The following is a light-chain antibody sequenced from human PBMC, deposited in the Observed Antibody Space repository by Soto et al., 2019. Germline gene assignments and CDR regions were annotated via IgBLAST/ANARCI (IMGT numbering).Light chain of an antibody. V-gene: IGLV2-14*03. CDR1: SNDVGGYNY. Sequence: QSALTQPASVSGSPGQSITISCTGTSNDVGGYNYVSWYQHHPGKAPKLIICDVTDRPSGISYRFSASKSGNTASLTISGLQAEDEADYYCSSYTSSNAEVFGTGTKGTV. CDR3: SSYTSSNAEV. J-gene: IGLJ1*01. CDR2: DVT.